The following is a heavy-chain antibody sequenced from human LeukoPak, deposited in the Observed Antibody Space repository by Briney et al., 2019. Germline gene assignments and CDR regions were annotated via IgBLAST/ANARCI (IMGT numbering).Heavy chain of an antibody. J-gene: IGHJ4*02. V-gene: IGHV3-66*01. CDR3: ARVGYTSGWFRG. CDR1: GFTVSTNY. Sequence: GGSLGLSCAASGFTVSTNYMSWVRQAPGKGLEWVSVIYSGGSTNYADSVKGRFTISRDNPNNTLYLQMNSLRAEDTAVYYCARVGYTSGWFRGWGQGTLVTVSS. CDR2: IYSGGST. D-gene: IGHD6-19*01.